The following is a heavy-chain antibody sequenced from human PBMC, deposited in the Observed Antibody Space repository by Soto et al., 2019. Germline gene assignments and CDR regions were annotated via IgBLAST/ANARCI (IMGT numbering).Heavy chain of an antibody. Sequence: SETLSLTCTVSGGSISSYYWSWIRQPPGKGLEWIGYIYYSGSTNYNPSLKSRVTISVDTSKNQFSLKLSSVTAADTAVYYCARFPLNTVTRIFDYWGQGTLVTVSS. CDR1: GGSISSYY. CDR3: ARFPLNTVTRIFDY. V-gene: IGHV4-59*01. D-gene: IGHD4-4*01. J-gene: IGHJ4*02. CDR2: IYYSGST.